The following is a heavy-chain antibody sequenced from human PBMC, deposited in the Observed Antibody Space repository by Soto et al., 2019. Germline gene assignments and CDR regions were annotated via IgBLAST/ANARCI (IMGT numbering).Heavy chain of an antibody. Sequence: SQALSLTCTVSGASMSRGGYYWTWIRQSPGKGLEWIGYIYYSGSTYYNPSLESRVAISLDTSRSQFSLTLHSVTAADTAIYYCARDRHNNFFDPWGQGTLVTVSS. J-gene: IGHJ5*02. CDR2: IYYSGST. CDR1: GASMSRGGYY. V-gene: IGHV4-31*03. D-gene: IGHD6-6*01. CDR3: ARDRHNNFFDP.